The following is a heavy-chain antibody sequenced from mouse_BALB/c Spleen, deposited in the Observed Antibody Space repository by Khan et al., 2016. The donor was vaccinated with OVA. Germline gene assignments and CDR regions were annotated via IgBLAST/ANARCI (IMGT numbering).Heavy chain of an antibody. V-gene: IGHV3-2*02. Sequence: EVQLQESGPGLVKPSQSLSLTCTVTGYSITSDYAWNWIRQFPGNKLEWMGYISYSGSTSYKPSLKSRISSTRDTSKNQFFLQLNSVTTEDTATSYCARSDYRYDEAMDYWGQGTSVTVSS. CDR2: ISYSGST. CDR1: GYSITSDYA. J-gene: IGHJ4*01. CDR3: ARSDYRYDEAMDY. D-gene: IGHD2-14*01.